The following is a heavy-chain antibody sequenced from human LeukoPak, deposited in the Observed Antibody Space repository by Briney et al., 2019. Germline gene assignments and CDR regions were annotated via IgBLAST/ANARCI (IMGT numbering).Heavy chain of an antibody. CDR1: GYSFTSYW. D-gene: IGHD3-22*01. J-gene: IGHJ1*01. CDR2: IYPGDSDT. CDR3: ARGPYYYDSSAEYFQH. Sequence: GESLKISCKGSGYSFTSYWIGWVRQMPGKGLEWMGIIYPGDSDTRYSPSFQGQVTISADKSISTAYLQWSSLKASDTAMYYCARGPYYYDSSAEYFQHWGQGTLVTVSS. V-gene: IGHV5-51*01.